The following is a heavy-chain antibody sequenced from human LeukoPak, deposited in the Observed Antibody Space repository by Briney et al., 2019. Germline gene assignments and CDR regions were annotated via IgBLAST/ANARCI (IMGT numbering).Heavy chain of an antibody. Sequence: GASVKVSCKASGYTFTSYGISWVRQAPGQGLEWMGWISAYNGNTNYAQKLQGRVTMTTDTSTSTAYMELRSLRSDDTAVYYCARDRAFFGVPRWFDPWGQGTLVTVSS. CDR1: GYTFTSYG. CDR3: ARDRAFFGVPRWFDP. V-gene: IGHV1-18*01. D-gene: IGHD3-3*01. CDR2: ISAYNGNT. J-gene: IGHJ5*02.